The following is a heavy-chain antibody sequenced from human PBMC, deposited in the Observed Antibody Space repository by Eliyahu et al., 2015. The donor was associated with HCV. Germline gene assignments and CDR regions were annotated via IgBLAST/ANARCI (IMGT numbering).Heavy chain of an antibody. J-gene: IGHJ4*02. D-gene: IGHD6-6*01. V-gene: IGHV5-51*01. CDR1: GYSFTSYW. CDR2: IYPGDSDT. Sequence: EVQLVQSGAEVKKPGESXKXSCKXSGYSFTSYWIGXVRXXPGKGLEWMGIIYPGDSDTRYSPSXQGQVTISADKSISTAYLQWSSLKASDTAMYYCARRRSSSVDYWGQGTLVTVSS. CDR3: ARRRSSSVDY.